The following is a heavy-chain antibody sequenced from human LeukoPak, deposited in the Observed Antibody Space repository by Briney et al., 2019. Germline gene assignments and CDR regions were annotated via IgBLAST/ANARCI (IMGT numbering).Heavy chain of an antibody. CDR3: AREDYYDSSGYYYVSDY. D-gene: IGHD3-22*01. CDR1: GFTVSSNY. CDR2: IYSGGST. J-gene: IGHJ4*02. Sequence: GGSLRLSCAASGFTVSSNYMSWVRQAPGKGLEWVSVIYSGGSTYYADSVKGRFTISRDNSKNTLYLQMNSLRAEDTAVYYCAREDYYDSSGYYYVSDYWGQGTLVTVSS. V-gene: IGHV3-53*01.